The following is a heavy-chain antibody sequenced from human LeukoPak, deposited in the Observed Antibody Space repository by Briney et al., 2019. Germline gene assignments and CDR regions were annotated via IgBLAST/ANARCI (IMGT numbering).Heavy chain of an antibody. Sequence: SQTLSLTCTVSSGSINGCGYYWRWIRQHPGKGLEWIGYIYYSGSTYYNPSLKSRVTISVDTSKNQFSLQMSSVTAVVTTVYYCAVLTTFVYHSVPVVDFYYFGLDVWGQGTTVTVSS. CDR3: AVLTTFVYHSVPVVDFYYFGLDV. CDR2: IYYSGST. D-gene: IGHD3-22*01. CDR1: SGSINGCGYY. V-gene: IGHV4-31*03. J-gene: IGHJ6*02.